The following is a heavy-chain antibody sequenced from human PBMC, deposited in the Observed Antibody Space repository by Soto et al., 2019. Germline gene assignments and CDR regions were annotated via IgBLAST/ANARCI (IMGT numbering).Heavy chain of an antibody. CDR2: IIPIFGTA. V-gene: IGHV1-69*13. Sequence: SVKVSCKASHYTFTSYAISWVRQAPGQGLEWMGGIIPIFGTANYAQKFQGRVTITADESTSTAYMELSSLRSEGTAVYYCARDHAFDIWGQGAMVTVSS. CDR1: HYTFTSYA. CDR3: ARDHAFDI. J-gene: IGHJ3*02.